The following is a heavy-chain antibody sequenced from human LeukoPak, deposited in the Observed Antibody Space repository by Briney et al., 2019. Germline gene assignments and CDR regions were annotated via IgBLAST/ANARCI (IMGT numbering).Heavy chain of an antibody. J-gene: IGHJ4*02. Sequence: GASVKDSCKASGYTFTDYFMHRVRQAPGQGLEWMGWINPNSGERKYAQKFQGRVTLSRDTSISTAHMELSSLRSEDTAVYYCATAGTSFDSWGQGTLVTVSS. CDR1: GYTFTDYF. CDR3: ATAGTSFDS. V-gene: IGHV1-2*02. D-gene: IGHD6-13*01. CDR2: INPNSGER.